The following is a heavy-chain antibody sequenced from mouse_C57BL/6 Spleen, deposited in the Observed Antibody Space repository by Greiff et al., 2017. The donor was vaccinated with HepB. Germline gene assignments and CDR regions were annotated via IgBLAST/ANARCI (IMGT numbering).Heavy chain of an antibody. Sequence: EVKLQQSGPELVKPGASVKISCKASGYSFTDYNMNWVKQSNGKSLEWIGVINPNYGTTSYNQKFKGKATLTVDQSSSTAYMQLNSLTSEDSAVYYCARSGDYGSSYHWYFDVWGTGTTVTVSS. CDR2: INPNYGTT. CDR1: GYSFTDYN. CDR3: ARSGDYGSSYHWYFDV. V-gene: IGHV1-39*01. D-gene: IGHD1-1*01. J-gene: IGHJ1*03.